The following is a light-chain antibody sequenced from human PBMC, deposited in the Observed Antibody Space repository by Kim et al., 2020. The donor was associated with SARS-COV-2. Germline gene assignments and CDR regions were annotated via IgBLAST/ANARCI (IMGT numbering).Light chain of an antibody. CDR2: DAS. Sequence: ASVEDRVTNTCRARQSISSWLAWYQQKPGKAPNLLIYDASSLQSGVPSRFSGSGSGTEFTLTISSLQPDDFATYYCQQYNSYQGTFGQGTKVDIK. CDR1: QSISSW. V-gene: IGKV1-5*01. J-gene: IGKJ1*01. CDR3: QQYNSYQGT.